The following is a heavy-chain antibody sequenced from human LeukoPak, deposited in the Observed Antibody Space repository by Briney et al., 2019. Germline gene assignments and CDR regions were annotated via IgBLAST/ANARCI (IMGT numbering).Heavy chain of an antibody. CDR1: GDSISNYY. J-gene: IGHJ4*02. CDR3: ARVSLVRGAPDYYLDY. D-gene: IGHD3-10*01. Sequence: SETLSLTCTVSGDSISNYYWSWIRQPAGKGLEWIGRIYTSGSTNYNPSLKSRVTMSVDTSKNQFSLKLSSVTAADTAVYYCARVSLVRGAPDYYLDYWGQGTLVTVSS. CDR2: IYTSGST. V-gene: IGHV4-4*07.